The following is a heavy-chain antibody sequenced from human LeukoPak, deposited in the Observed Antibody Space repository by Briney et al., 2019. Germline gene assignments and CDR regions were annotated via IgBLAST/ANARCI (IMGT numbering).Heavy chain of an antibody. D-gene: IGHD4-23*01. CDR2: ISSSSSYI. J-gene: IGHJ4*02. CDR1: GFIFSSYA. CDR3: ARDYGGSSPFDY. V-gene: IGHV3-21*01. Sequence: GGSLRLSCAASGASGFIFSSYAMSWVRQAPGKGLEWVSSISSSSSYIYYADSVKGRFTISRDNAKNSLYLQMNSLRAEDTAVYYCARDYGGSSPFDYWGQGTLVTVSS.